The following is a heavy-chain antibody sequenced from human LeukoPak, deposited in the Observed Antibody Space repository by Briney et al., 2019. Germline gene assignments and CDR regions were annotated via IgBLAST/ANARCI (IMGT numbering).Heavy chain of an antibody. CDR1: GFTFSSYG. V-gene: IGHV3-23*01. CDR2: ISGSGGST. J-gene: IGHJ4*02. Sequence: GGTLRLSCAASGFTFSSYGMSWVRQAPGKGLEWVSAISGSGGSTYYADSVKGRFILSRDNSRNTLSLEMNSLRAEDTAVYYCAKERRRDDILTGSFSDWGQGILVTVSS. D-gene: IGHD3-9*01. CDR3: AKERRRDDILTGSFSD.